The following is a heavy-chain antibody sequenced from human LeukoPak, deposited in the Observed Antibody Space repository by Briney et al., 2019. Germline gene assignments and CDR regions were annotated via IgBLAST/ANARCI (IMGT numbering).Heavy chain of an antibody. CDR1: GYTFTGYY. D-gene: IGHD6-19*01. CDR2: INPSGGST. Sequence: ASVKVSCKASGYTFTGYYMHWVRQAPGQGLEWMGIINPSGGSTSYAQKFQGRVTMTRDMSTSTVYMELSRLRSDDTAVYYCARGWSRYSSGWKYYFDYWGQGTLVTVSS. V-gene: IGHV1-46*01. CDR3: ARGWSRYSSGWKYYFDY. J-gene: IGHJ4*02.